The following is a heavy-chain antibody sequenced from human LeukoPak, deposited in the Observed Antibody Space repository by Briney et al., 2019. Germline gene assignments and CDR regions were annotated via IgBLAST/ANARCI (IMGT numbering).Heavy chain of an antibody. CDR2: IKADGSEQ. Sequence: PGGSLRLSCAASGFTFSGYWMSWVRQAPGKGLEWVADIKADGSEQYYVDSVKGRFTIVRDNAKNSLYLQMNSLRAEDTAIYYCARDHPYYEIPGPRFDNWGQGTRVTVSS. J-gene: IGHJ4*02. V-gene: IGHV3-7*01. CDR1: GFTFSGYW. CDR3: ARDHPYYEIPGPRFDN. D-gene: IGHD3-16*01.